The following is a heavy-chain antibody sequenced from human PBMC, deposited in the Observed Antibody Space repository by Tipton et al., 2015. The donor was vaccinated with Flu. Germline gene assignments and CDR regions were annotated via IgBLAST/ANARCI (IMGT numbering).Heavy chain of an antibody. J-gene: IGHJ4*02. CDR2: LYAGGSA. V-gene: IGHV3-53*01. D-gene: IGHD4-17*01. CDR1: GSSVSSTY. Sequence: QLVQSGGGLVKPGGSLRLSCAASGSSVSSTYMSWVRQAPGKGLEWASALYAGGSAYYADSVKGRFSISRDTSKNMLNLQMDTLRAEDSAVYYCAKGRDYGNFEGDFDSWGQGIQVTVSS. CDR3: AKGRDYGNFEGDFDS.